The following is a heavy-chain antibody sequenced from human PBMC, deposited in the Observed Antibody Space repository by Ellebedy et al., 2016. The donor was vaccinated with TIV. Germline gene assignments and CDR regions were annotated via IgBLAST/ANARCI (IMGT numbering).Heavy chain of an antibody. D-gene: IGHD2-15*01. CDR2: IWYDGGNR. J-gene: IGHJ6*02. CDR1: GFTFTRYG. CDR3: ARDCSGGSCAVFGMDV. V-gene: IGHV3-33*01. Sequence: GESLKISXAASGFTFTRYGMHWVRQAPGKGLEWVAVIWYDGGNRYYVDSVKGRFTISRDTSNNTLYLQMNSLRAEDTAVYYCARDCSGGSCAVFGMDVWGQGTTVIISS.